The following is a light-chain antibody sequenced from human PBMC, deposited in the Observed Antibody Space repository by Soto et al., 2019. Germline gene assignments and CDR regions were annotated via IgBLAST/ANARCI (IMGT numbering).Light chain of an antibody. J-gene: IGKJ5*01. CDR2: AAS. CDR3: QQRSNWLIT. Sequence: DIQMTQSPSSLSASVGDRVTITCRASQSVSSDLNWYQQKPGKAPKLLIYAASSLQSGVPSRFSGSGSGTEFTLTISSLEPEDFVVYYCQQRSNWLITFGQGTRLEIK. CDR1: QSVSSD. V-gene: IGKV1-39*01.